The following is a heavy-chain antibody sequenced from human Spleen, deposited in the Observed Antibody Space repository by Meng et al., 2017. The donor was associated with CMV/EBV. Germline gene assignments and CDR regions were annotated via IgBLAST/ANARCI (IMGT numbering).Heavy chain of an antibody. J-gene: IGHJ6*02. Sequence: LSLTCAASGFTFDDYAMHWVRQVPGKGLEWVSLIRWDGGNTYYADSVKGRFTISRDNSKNSLYLEMNSLRPEDTALYYCAKDDCSSTTYYTRPYYYCGMDVWGRGTTVTVSS. CDR1: GFTFDDYA. D-gene: IGHD2-2*02. CDR2: IRWDGGNT. CDR3: AKDDCSSTTYYTRPYYYCGMDV. V-gene: IGHV3-43D*03.